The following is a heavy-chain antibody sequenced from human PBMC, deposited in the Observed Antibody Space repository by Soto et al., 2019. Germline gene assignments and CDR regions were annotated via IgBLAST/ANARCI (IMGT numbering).Heavy chain of an antibody. CDR2: IYHSGST. CDR1: GGSISSSNW. CDR3: AREGVTTVYYYYGMDV. J-gene: IGHJ6*02. Sequence: SETLSLTCAVSGGSISSSNWWSWVRQPPGKGLEWVGEIYHSGSTNYNPSLKSRVTISVNKSKKKFSLKLNSVTAADTAVYYCAREGVTTVYYYYGMDVWGQGTTVT. V-gene: IGHV4-4*02. D-gene: IGHD4-17*01.